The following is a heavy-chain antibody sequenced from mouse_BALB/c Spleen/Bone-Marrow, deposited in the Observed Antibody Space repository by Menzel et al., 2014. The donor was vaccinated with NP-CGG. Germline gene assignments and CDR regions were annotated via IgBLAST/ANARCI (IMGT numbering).Heavy chain of an antibody. J-gene: IGHJ3*01. CDR3: GGQDGYYGGFAY. V-gene: IGHV1-37*01. CDR2: INPYNGDT. D-gene: IGHD2-3*01. CDR1: GYSFTGYF. Sequence: VQLQQSGPELVKPGASVKISCKASGYSFTGYFMNWVKQSHGKSLAWIGRINPYNGDTFYNQKFKGKATLTVDKSSSTDHMELLRLTSEDSEVYYCGGQDGYYGGFAYWGQGTLVTVSA.